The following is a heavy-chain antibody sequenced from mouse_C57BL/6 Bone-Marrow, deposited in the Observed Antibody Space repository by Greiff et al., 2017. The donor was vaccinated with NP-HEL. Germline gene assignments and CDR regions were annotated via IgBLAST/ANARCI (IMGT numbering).Heavy chain of an antibody. CDR1: GFNIKDDY. J-gene: IGHJ2*01. CDR3: TTGVEGDY. CDR2: IDPENGDT. D-gene: IGHD1-1*01. Sequence: EVQLQQSGAELVRPGASVKLSCTASGFNIKDDYMHWVKQRPEQGLEWIGWIDPENGDTEYASKFQGKATITADTSSNTAYLQLSSLKSEDTAVYYCTTGVEGDYWGQGTTLTVSS. V-gene: IGHV14-4*01.